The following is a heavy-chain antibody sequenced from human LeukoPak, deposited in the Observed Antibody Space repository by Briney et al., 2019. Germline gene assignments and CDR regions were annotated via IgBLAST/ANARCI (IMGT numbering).Heavy chain of an antibody. Sequence: SETLSLTCAVYGGSFSGYYWSWIRQPPGKGLEWIGEINHSGSTNYNPSLKSRVTISVDTSKNQFSLKLSSVTAADTAVYYCARHKERSWPFFDYWGQETLVTVSS. D-gene: IGHD6-13*01. CDR2: INHSGST. CDR1: GGSFSGYY. CDR3: ARHKERSWPFFDY. V-gene: IGHV4-34*01. J-gene: IGHJ4*02.